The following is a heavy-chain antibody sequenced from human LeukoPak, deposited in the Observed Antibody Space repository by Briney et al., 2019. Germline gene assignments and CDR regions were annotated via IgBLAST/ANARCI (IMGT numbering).Heavy chain of an antibody. D-gene: IGHD2-21*02. CDR1: GGTFSSYA. CDR3: ARVVVTASSMGWFDP. CDR2: IIPIFGTA. V-gene: IGHV1-69*13. J-gene: IGHJ5*02. Sequence: ASVKVSCKASGGTFSSYAISWVRQAPGQGLEWMGGIIPIFGTANYAQKFQGRVTITADESTSTAYMELSSLRSEDTAVYYCARVVVTASSMGWFDPWGQGTLVTVSS.